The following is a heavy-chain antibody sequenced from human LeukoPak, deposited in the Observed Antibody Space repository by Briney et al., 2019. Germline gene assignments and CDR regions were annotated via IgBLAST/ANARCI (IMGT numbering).Heavy chain of an antibody. CDR3: ARGVGPGYSSSWFPN. V-gene: IGHV4-34*01. CDR1: GGSFSGYY. D-gene: IGHD6-13*01. CDR2: IKHSGST. J-gene: IGHJ4*02. Sequence: PSETLSLTCAVYGGSFSGYYWSWIRQPPGKGLEWIGEIKHSGSTNYNPSLKSRVTISVDTSKNQFSLKLSSVTAADTAVYYCARGVGPGYSSSWFPNWGQGTLVTVSS.